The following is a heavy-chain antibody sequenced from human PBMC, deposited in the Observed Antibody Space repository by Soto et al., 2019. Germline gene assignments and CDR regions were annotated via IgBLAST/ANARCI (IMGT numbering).Heavy chain of an antibody. Sequence: EAQLLESGGGLVQPGGSLRLSCTTSRFSLNTYGMTLVRRAPGKGLEWVSTLSASGSGSYYAESVKGRFTVSRDNSKNTMYLQMNSLRDEDTAVYYCAKNSYGDSWNFGLDVWGQGTTVTVSS. V-gene: IGHV3-23*01. CDR3: AKNSYGDSWNFGLDV. CDR2: LSASGSGS. D-gene: IGHD4-17*01. CDR1: RFSLNTYG. J-gene: IGHJ6*02.